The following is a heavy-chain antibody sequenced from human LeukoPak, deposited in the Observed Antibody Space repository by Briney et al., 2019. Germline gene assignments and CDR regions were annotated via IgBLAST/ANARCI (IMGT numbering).Heavy chain of an antibody. J-gene: IGHJ4*02. D-gene: IGHD4-23*01. CDR3: ARGGGTPTTVVTPFDY. V-gene: IGHV4-4*02. CDR2: IYHSGST. Sequence: SETLSLTCAVSGGSISSSNWWSWVRQPPKKGLEWIGEIYHSGSTNYNPSLRSRITISVDKSKNQFSLKLSSVTAADTAVYYCARGGGTPTTVVTPFDYWGQGTLVTVSS. CDR1: GGSISSSNW.